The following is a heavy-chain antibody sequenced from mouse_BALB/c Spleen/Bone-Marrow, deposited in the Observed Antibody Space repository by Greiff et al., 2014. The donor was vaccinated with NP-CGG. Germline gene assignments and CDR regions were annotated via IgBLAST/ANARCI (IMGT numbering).Heavy chain of an antibody. Sequence: VQLQQSGAELVKPGASVKLSCTASGFNIKVTYMHWVKQRPEQGLEWIGRIDPANGNTKYDPKFQGKATITADTSSNTAYLQLSSLTSEDTAVYYCAAYYYGSGQFAYWGQGTLVTVSA. V-gene: IGHV14-3*02. J-gene: IGHJ3*01. CDR1: GFNIKVTY. CDR3: AAYYYGSGQFAY. D-gene: IGHD1-1*01. CDR2: IDPANGNT.